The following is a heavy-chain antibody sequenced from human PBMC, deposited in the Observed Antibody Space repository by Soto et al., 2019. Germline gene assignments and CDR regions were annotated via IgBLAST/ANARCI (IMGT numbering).Heavy chain of an antibody. CDR1: GFTSGGSA. J-gene: IGHJ3*02. CDR3: TRLYSSGWYYGEKAFDI. D-gene: IGHD6-19*01. Sequence: GGSLRLSCAASGFTSGGSAMHWVRQASGKGLEWVGRIRSKGKSYETAYAAWVKGRCTISRDDSKNKAYLQMNSLKTEETAVYYCTRLYSSGWYYGEKAFDIWGQGTMVTVSS. V-gene: IGHV3-73*01. CDR2: IRSKGKSYET.